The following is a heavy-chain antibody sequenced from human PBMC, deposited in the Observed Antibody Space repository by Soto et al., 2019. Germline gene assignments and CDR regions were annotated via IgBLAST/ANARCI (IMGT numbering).Heavy chain of an antibody. D-gene: IGHD2-8*01. CDR2: IISIFGTT. V-gene: IGHV1-69*01. J-gene: IGHJ6*02. CDR3: ATPLAYAMRGWDGLDV. Sequence: QVQLVQSGAEVKKPGSSVKVSCKASGGTFSSYVIGWVRQAPGQGLEWMGGIISIFGTTHYAQRFRGRVTITADESPSTAYMELSSLRSEDTAVYYCATPLAYAMRGWDGLDVWGQGTTVTVSS. CDR1: GGTFSSYV.